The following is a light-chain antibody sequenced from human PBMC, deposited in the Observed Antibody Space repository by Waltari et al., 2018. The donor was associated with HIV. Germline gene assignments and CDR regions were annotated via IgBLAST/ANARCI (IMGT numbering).Light chain of an antibody. V-gene: IGKV3-15*01. CDR2: GAS. Sequence: EVVMTQSPVTLSVSPGERVTLACRASQSIGTALAWYQQKPGQAPRVLIYGASTRATGIPASFSGSGSGTDFTLTISSLQSEDFAVYYCQQYNSWPLTFGGGTRVELK. J-gene: IGKJ4*01. CDR3: QQYNSWPLT. CDR1: QSIGTA.